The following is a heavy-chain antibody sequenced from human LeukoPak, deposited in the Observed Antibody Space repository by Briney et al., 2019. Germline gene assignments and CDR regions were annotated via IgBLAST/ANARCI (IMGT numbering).Heavy chain of an antibody. D-gene: IGHD4-11*01. CDR2: ISAQNGNT. V-gene: IGHV1-18*01. Sequence: GASVKASCKPSVYTVSTYGINWGRRSPGQGPEWLGWISAQNGNTRFAQKFQGRVTMTTDTSTSTADMELRGLRSDDTAVYFCARRWDGKPVIHAAPFHCRGEGGLVTVSS. CDR3: ARRWDGKPVIHAAPFHC. CDR1: VYTVSTYG. J-gene: IGHJ4*02.